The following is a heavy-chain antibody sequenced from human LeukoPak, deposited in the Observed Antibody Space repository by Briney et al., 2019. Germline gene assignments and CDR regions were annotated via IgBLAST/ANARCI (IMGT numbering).Heavy chain of an antibody. J-gene: IGHJ4*02. CDR1: GFNFANHA. CDR3: ARGRGSYSLDY. CDR2: ISGNGDST. D-gene: IGHD3-10*01. Sequence: PGGSLRLSCAASGFNFANHAMSWVRQAPGKGLEWVSAISGNGDSTYYADSVKGRLTISRDNSKNTLYLQMNSLRAEDTAVYNCARGRGSYSLDYWGQGTLVTVSS. V-gene: IGHV3-23*01.